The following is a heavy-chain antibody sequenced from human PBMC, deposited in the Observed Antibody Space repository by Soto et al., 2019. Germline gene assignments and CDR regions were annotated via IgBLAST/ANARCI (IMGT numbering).Heavy chain of an antibody. CDR1: GGSISSYY. V-gene: IGHV4-59*01. J-gene: IGHJ3*02. CDR2: IYYSGST. CDR3: ARDLSGGALDI. Sequence: SETLSLTCTVSGGSISSYYWSWVRQPPGKGLEWIGYIYYSGSTNYNPSLKSRVTISVDTSKNQFSLKLSSVTAADTAVYYCARDLSGGALDIWGQGTMVTVS. D-gene: IGHD3-10*01.